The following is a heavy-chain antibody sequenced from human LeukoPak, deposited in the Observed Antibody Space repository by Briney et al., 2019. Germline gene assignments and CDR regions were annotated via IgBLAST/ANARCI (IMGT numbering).Heavy chain of an antibody. CDR3: VLNLDYDFWSGYQTY. D-gene: IGHD3-3*01. CDR1: GGSFSGYY. V-gene: IGHV4-34*01. Sequence: SETLSLTCAVYGGSFSGYYWSWIRQPPGKGLEWIGEINHSGSTNYNPSLKSRVTISVDTSKNQFSLKLSSVTAADTAVYDCVLNLDYDFWSGYQTYWGQGTLVTVSS. CDR2: INHSGST. J-gene: IGHJ4*02.